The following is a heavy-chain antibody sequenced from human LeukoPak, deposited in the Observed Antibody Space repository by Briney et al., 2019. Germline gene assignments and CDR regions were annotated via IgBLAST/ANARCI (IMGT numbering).Heavy chain of an antibody. Sequence: AGGSLRLSCAASGFTFSSYEMNWVRQAPGEGLEWLSYMSSSGSTIYYADSVKGRFTISRDNAKSSLYLQMKNVRAEDTAVYFCARNLAYWGQGTLVTVSS. CDR1: GFTFSSYE. CDR3: ARNLAY. V-gene: IGHV3-48*03. J-gene: IGHJ4*02. CDR2: MSSSGSTI.